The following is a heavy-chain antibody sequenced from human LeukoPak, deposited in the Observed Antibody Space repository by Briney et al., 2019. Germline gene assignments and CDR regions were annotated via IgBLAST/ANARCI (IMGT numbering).Heavy chain of an antibody. Sequence: PGGSLRLSCAASGFTVSSNYMSWVRQAPGKGLEWVSVIHSGGSTNYADSVKGRFTISRDNSKNTLYLQMNSLRAEDTAVYYCAESTVTTYYYYGMDVWGQGTTVTVSS. CDR3: AESTVTTYYYYGMDV. CDR2: IHSGGST. CDR1: GFTVSSNY. V-gene: IGHV3-53*01. J-gene: IGHJ6*02. D-gene: IGHD4-17*01.